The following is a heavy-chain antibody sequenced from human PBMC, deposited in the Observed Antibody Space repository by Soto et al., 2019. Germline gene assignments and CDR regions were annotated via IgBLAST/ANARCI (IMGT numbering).Heavy chain of an antibody. V-gene: IGHV1-18*01. Sequence: ASVKVSCKASGYTFTNYGIHWVRQAPGQGLEWMGWISAYNGNTNYAEKIQGRATLTTDASTSTAYMELRSLRFDDTAGYYCARGDYSNYADYWGQGALVTVSS. D-gene: IGHD4-4*01. J-gene: IGHJ4*02. CDR3: ARGDYSNYADY. CDR1: GYTFTNYG. CDR2: ISAYNGNT.